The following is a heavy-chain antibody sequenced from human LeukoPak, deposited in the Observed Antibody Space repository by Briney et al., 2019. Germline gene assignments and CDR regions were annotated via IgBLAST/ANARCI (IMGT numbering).Heavy chain of an antibody. CDR3: AREYGSGSQTAENWFDP. V-gene: IGHV1-46*01. CDR1: GYTFTSYY. Sequence: ASVKVSCKASGYTFTSYYMHWVRQAPGQGLEWMGIINPSGGSTSYAQKFQARVTMTRDTSTSTVYMELSSLRSEDTAVYYCAREYGSGSQTAENWFDPWGQGTLVTVSS. CDR2: INPSGGST. J-gene: IGHJ5*02. D-gene: IGHD3-10*01.